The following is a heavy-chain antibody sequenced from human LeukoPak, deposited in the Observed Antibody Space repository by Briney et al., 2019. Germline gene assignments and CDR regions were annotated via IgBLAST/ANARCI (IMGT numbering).Heavy chain of an antibody. CDR1: GGSISSSSYY. CDR2: IYYSGST. J-gene: IGHJ3*02. V-gene: IGHV4-39*01. CDR3: ARQSITIFGVNQNAFDI. D-gene: IGHD3-3*01. Sequence: SETLSLTCTVSGGSISSSSYYWGWARQPPGKGLEWIGSIYYSGSTYYNPSLKSRVTISVNTSRNQFSLKLSSVTAADTAVYYCARQSITIFGVNQNAFDIWGQGTMVTVSS.